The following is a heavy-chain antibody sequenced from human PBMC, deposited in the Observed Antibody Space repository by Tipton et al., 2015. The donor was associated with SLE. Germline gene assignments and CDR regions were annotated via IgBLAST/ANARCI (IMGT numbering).Heavy chain of an antibody. D-gene: IGHD2-15*01. V-gene: IGHV4-59*11. J-gene: IGHJ4*02. CDR2: VSNSETT. CDR3: AGAWKGYCSGGTCYVLDY. Sequence: TLSLTCTVSGGSISSHYWGWIRQAPGKGLGWIGYVSNSETTNYNPSLNSRVTISVYTSKTQYSLKLRSVTAAATAVYYCAGAWKGYCSGGTCYVLDYWGQETLVTVSS. CDR1: GGSISSHY.